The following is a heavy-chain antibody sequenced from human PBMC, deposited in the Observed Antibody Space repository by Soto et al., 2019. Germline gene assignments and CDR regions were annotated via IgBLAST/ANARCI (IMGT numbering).Heavy chain of an antibody. V-gene: IGHV1-69*13. CDR3: ARDENDSSDDAFDI. J-gene: IGHJ3*02. Sequence: SVKVSCKASGGTFSSYAISWVRQAPGQGLEWMGGIIPIFGTANYAQKFQGRVTITADESTSTAYMELSSLRSEDTAVYYCARDENDSSDDAFDIWGQGTMVTVSS. D-gene: IGHD3-22*01. CDR1: GGTFSSYA. CDR2: IIPIFGTA.